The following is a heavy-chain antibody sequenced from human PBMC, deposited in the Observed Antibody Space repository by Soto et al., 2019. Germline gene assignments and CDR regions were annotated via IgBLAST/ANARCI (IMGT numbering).Heavy chain of an antibody. J-gene: IGHJ4*02. V-gene: IGHV3-23*01. Sequence: EVQLLESGGGLVQPGGSLRLSCAASGFTFSSYAMSWVRQAPGKGLEWVSAISGSGGSTYYADSAKGRFTISRDNSKNTLYLQLNSLRAEDTAVYYCAKDRFLKICGVVIMAPAGYWGQGTLVTVSS. CDR2: ISGSGGST. CDR3: AKDRFLKICGVVIMAPAGY. D-gene: IGHD3-3*01. CDR1: GFTFSSYA.